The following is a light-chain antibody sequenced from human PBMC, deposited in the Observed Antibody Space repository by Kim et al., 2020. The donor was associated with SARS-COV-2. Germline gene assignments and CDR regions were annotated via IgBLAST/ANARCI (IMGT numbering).Light chain of an antibody. Sequence: APGKTARITCRGNNIGSKRVHWYQQKPGQAPVLVIYYDSDRPSGIPERFSGSNSGNTATLTISRVEAGDEADYYCQVWDSSSDLWVFGGGTQLTVL. J-gene: IGLJ3*02. CDR1: NIGSKR. V-gene: IGLV3-21*04. CDR3: QVWDSSSDLWV. CDR2: YDS.